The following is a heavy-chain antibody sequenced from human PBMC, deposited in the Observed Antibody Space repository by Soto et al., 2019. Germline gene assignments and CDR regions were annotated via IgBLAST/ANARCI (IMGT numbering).Heavy chain of an antibody. CDR3: ARALRGDIVVVPASPTYYFDY. Sequence: GGSLRLSCAASGFTFSSYGMHWVRQAPGKGLEWVAVIWYDGSNKYYADSVKGRFTISRDNSKNTLYLQMNSLRAEDTAVYYCARALRGDIVVVPASPTYYFDYWGQGTLVTVSS. V-gene: IGHV3-33*01. D-gene: IGHD2-2*01. CDR1: GFTFSSYG. J-gene: IGHJ4*02. CDR2: IWYDGSNK.